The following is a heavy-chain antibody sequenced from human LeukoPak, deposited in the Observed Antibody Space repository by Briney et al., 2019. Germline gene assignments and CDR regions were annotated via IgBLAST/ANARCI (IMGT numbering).Heavy chain of an antibody. J-gene: IGHJ4*02. Sequence: SQTLSLTCTVSGGSISSYYWSWIRQPPGKGLEWIGYIYYSGSTNYNPSLKSRVTISVDTSKNQFSLKLSSVTAADMAVYYCARHAGPGGWYDYWGQGTLVTVSS. D-gene: IGHD6-19*01. V-gene: IGHV4-59*08. CDR2: IYYSGST. CDR1: GGSISSYY. CDR3: ARHAGPGGWYDY.